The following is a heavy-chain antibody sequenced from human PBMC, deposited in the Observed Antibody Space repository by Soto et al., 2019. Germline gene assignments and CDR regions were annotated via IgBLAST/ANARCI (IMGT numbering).Heavy chain of an antibody. CDR1: GGTFSSYA. Sequence: QVQLVQFGAEVKKPGSSVKVSCKASGGTFSSYAISWVRQAPGQGLEWMGGIIPIFGTANYAQKFQGRVTITADESTSTAYMELSSLRSEDTAVYYCASRYSYGPLDYYYYGMDVWGQGTTVTVSS. D-gene: IGHD5-18*01. V-gene: IGHV1-69*12. CDR3: ASRYSYGPLDYYYYGMDV. J-gene: IGHJ6*02. CDR2: IIPIFGTA.